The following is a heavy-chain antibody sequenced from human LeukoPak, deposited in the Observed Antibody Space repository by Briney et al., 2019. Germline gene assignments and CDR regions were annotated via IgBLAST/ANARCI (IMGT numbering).Heavy chain of an antibody. CDR3: AKAVAGTGYYYYYMDV. V-gene: IGHV3-23*01. CDR1: GFSFSSYA. J-gene: IGHJ6*03. D-gene: IGHD6-19*01. CDR2: ISTSGGST. Sequence: GGSLRLSCAASGFSFSSYAMTWVRQAPGKGLEWVSSISTSGGSTYYADSVKGRFTISRDNSTSTLYLQLNSLRAEDTAVYYCAKAVAGTGYYYYYMDVWGKGTTVTVSS.